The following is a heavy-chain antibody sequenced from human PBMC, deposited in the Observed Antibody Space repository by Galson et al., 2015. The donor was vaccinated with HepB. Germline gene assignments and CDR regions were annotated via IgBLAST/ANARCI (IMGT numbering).Heavy chain of an antibody. J-gene: IGHJ6*03. CDR3: ARDLRGPHYSMDI. CDR2: INSDGSGT. D-gene: IGHD3-10*01. Sequence: SLRLSCAASGFTFSNYWMHWVRQAPGKGLVWVSRINSDGSGTSYADSVKGRFTISRDNAKNTLYLQMNSLRAEDTAVYFCARDLRGPHYSMDIWGKGTTVSVSS. CDR1: GFTFSNYW. V-gene: IGHV3-74*01.